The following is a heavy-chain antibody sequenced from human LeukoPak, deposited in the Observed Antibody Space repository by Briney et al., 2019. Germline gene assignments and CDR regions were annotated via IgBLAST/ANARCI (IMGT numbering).Heavy chain of an antibody. V-gene: IGHV1-3*01. CDR3: ARDLDSGSYPTLDY. J-gene: IGHJ4*02. CDR2: INAGNGNT. CDR1: GYTFINFA. Sequence: ASVTVSCKASGYTFINFAMHWVRQAPGQRLEWMGWINAGNGNTKYSQNFQGRVTMTRDTSASTAYMELRSLRSADTAVYYCARDLDSGSYPTLDYWGQGTLVTVSS. D-gene: IGHD1-26*01.